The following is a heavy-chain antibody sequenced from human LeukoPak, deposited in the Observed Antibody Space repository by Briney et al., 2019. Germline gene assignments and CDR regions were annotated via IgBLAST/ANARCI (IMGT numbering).Heavy chain of an antibody. Sequence: GGSLRLSCAASGFTFSSYWMSWVRKAPGKGLEWVANIKQDGSEKYYVDSVKGRFTISRDNAKNSLYLQMNSLRAEDTAVYYCARGGGIVVVPAAVWEYYFDYWGQGTLVTVSS. D-gene: IGHD2-2*01. J-gene: IGHJ4*02. CDR1: GFTFSSYW. CDR3: ARGGGIVVVPAAVWEYYFDY. CDR2: IKQDGSEK. V-gene: IGHV3-7*01.